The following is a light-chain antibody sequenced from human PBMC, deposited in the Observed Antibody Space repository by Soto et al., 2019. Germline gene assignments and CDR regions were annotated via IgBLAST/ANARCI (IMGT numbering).Light chain of an antibody. V-gene: IGLV1-51*01. CDR2: DND. CDR3: GTWDNSLRGVV. J-gene: IGLJ2*01. CDR1: TSNIGNNY. Sequence: QSVLTQPPSVSAAPGQKVTISCSGSTSNIGNNYVSWYQQFPGTAPKLLIFDNDKRPSGIPDRFSGSKSGTSATLGITGLQTGDEADYYSGTWDNSLRGVVFGGVTKLTVL.